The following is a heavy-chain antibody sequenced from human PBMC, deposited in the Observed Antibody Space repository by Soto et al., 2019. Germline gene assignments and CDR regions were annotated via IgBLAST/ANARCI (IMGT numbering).Heavy chain of an antibody. CDR2: ISYDGTNR. J-gene: IGHJ4*02. Sequence: QVHLVESGGGVVQPGRSLRLSCAASGITFSNYAMHWVPQAPGKGLEWVAFISYDGTNRCYPDSVKGRFTISRDNSNNPLLLQRNGPITEYSAVYNCARESLSTVTSGCGGAAKDYGGQETLVTVSS. V-gene: IGHV3-30-3*01. D-gene: IGHD4-17*01. CDR1: GITFSNYA. CDR3: ARESLSTVTSGCGGAAKDY.